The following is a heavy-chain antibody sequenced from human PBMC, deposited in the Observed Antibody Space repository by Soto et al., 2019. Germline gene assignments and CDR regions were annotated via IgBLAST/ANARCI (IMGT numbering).Heavy chain of an antibody. V-gene: IGHV2-26*01. CDR3: ARLTTVTTGWYFDL. CDR1: GFSLSNARMG. CDR2: IFSNDEK. Sequence: QVTLKESGPVLVKPTETLTLTCTVSGFSLSNARMGVSWIRQPPGKALEWLAHIFSNDEKSYRPSLKSTLTISKDTSKSPVVLTMTNMDPVDTATYYCARLTTVTTGWYFDLWGRGTLVTVSS. D-gene: IGHD4-17*01. J-gene: IGHJ2*01.